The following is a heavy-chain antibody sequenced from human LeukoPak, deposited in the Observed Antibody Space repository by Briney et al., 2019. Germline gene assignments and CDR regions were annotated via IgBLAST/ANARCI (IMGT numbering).Heavy chain of an antibody. CDR3: AREYDSSGYPTSFDY. Sequence: GASVKVSCKASGGTFSSYAISWVRQAPGQGLEWMGRIIPILGIANYAQKFQGRVTITADKSTSTAYMELSSLGSEDTAVYYCAREYDSSGYPTSFDYWGQGTLVTVSS. V-gene: IGHV1-69*04. J-gene: IGHJ4*02. CDR2: IIPILGIA. D-gene: IGHD3-22*01. CDR1: GGTFSSYA.